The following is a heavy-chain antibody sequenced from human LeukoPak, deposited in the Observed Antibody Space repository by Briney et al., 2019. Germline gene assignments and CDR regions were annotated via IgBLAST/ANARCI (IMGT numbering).Heavy chain of an antibody. V-gene: IGHV3-33*01. J-gene: IGHJ4*02. Sequence: GGSLRLSCAASGFTFSSYGMHWVRQAPGKGLEWVAVIWYDGSNKYYADSVKGRFTISRDNSKNTLYLQMNSPRAEDTAVYYCARDQGAFGGVIVPLDYWGQGTLVTVSS. CDR1: GFTFSSYG. D-gene: IGHD3-16*02. CDR3: ARDQGAFGGVIVPLDY. CDR2: IWYDGSNK.